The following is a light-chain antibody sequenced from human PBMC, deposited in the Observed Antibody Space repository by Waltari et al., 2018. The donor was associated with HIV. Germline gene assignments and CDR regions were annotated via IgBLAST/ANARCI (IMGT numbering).Light chain of an antibody. CDR3: AAWDDSLSGSVV. J-gene: IGLJ2*01. V-gene: IGLV1-44*01. Sequence: QSVLTQPPSASGAPGQRVSISCSGGNSNIGRYAVSWYQQLPGTAPKLLIYSNTHRPSGVPDLFSGSKSGTSASLAIGGLQSEDEADYYCAAWDDSLSGSVVFGGGTKLTVL. CDR1: NSNIGRYA. CDR2: SNT.